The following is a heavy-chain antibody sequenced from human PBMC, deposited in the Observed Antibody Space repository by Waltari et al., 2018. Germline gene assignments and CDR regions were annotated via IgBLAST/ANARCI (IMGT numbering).Heavy chain of an antibody. Sequence: EVQLVESGGGLVQPGGSLRLSCAASGFSLSPYWMTWVRRAPERGLGWVANINQDGSEKDYVGSVEGRFTISRDNTKNSLYLQMNSLRGEDTAVYYCAGEGHSSTSWGQGTKVTVSS. D-gene: IGHD6-13*01. CDR3: AGEGHSSTS. V-gene: IGHV3-7*04. J-gene: IGHJ3*01. CDR2: INQDGSEK. CDR1: GFSLSPYW.